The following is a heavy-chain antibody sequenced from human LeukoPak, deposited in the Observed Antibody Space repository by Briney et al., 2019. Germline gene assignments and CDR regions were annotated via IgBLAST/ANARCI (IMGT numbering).Heavy chain of an antibody. D-gene: IGHD2-2*01. J-gene: IGHJ5*02. CDR3: ARDSQYCSSTSCSYNWFDP. Sequence: ASVKVSCKASGYTFTGYYMHWVRQAPGQGLEWMGWINPNSGGTNYAQKFQGRVTMTRDTSISTAYMELSRLRSDDTAVYYCARDSQYCSSTSCSYNWFDPWGQGTLVTVSP. CDR1: GYTFTGYY. V-gene: IGHV1-2*02. CDR2: INPNSGGT.